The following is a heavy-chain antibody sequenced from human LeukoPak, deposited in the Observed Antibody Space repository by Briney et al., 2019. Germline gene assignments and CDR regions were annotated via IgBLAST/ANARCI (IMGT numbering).Heavy chain of an antibody. J-gene: IGHJ4*02. CDR3: ARAWWGEDHFDY. Sequence: GGSLRLSCAASGFTFSSYEMNWVRQAPGRGLEWVSYISSGGSTIYYADSVRGRFTISRDNAKNSLYLQMNSLRAEDTAVYYCARAWWGEDHFDYWGQGTLVTVSS. CDR1: GFTFSSYE. V-gene: IGHV3-48*03. D-gene: IGHD2-8*02. CDR2: ISSGGSTI.